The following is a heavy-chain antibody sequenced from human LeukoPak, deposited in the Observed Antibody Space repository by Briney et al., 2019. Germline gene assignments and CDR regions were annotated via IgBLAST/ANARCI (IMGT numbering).Heavy chain of an antibody. J-gene: IGHJ4*02. D-gene: IGHD2-8*02. CDR1: GGSISSSSYY. Sequence: SETLSLTCTVSGGSISSSSYYWGWIRQPPGKGLEWIGSIYYSGSTYYNPSLKSRVTISVDTSKNQFSLKLSSVTAADTAVYYCARTPGTRPTGNYWGQGTLVTVSS. CDR2: IYYSGST. CDR3: ARTPGTRPTGNY. V-gene: IGHV4-39*07.